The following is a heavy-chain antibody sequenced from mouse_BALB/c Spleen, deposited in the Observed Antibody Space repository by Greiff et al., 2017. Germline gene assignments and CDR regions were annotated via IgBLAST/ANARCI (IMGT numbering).Heavy chain of an antibody. CDR1: GFTFSSYA. CDR3: ARPFITTATGNAMDY. CDR2: ISSGGSYT. V-gene: IGHV5-9-3*01. Sequence: EVKLVESGGGLVKPGGSLKLSCAASGFTFSSYAMSWVRQTPEKRLEWVATISSGGSYTYYPDSVKGRFTISRDNAKNTLYLQMSSLRSEDTAMYYCARPFITTATGNAMDYWGQGTSVTVSS. D-gene: IGHD1-2*01. J-gene: IGHJ4*01.